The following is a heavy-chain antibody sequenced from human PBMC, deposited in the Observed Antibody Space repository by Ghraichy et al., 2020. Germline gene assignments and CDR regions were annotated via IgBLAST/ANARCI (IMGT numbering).Heavy chain of an antibody. D-gene: IGHD3-3*01. CDR2: INPNSGGT. CDR3: ARDQEGYDFWSGYYYGMDV. J-gene: IGHJ6*02. V-gene: IGHV1-2*02. CDR1: GYTFTGYY. Sequence: ASVKVSCKASGYTFTGYYMHWVRQAPGQGLEWMGWINPNSGGTNYAQKFQGRVTMTRDTSISTAYMELSRLRSDDTAVYYCARDQEGYDFWSGYYYGMDVWGQGTTVTVSS.